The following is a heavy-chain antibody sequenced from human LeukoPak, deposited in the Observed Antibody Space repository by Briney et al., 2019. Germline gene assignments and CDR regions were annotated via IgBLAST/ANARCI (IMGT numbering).Heavy chain of an antibody. CDR3: ARDGGGATNELDI. D-gene: IGHD1-26*01. V-gene: IGHV3-48*01. CDR2: ISTSSSVT. CDR1: GFTFSTYS. J-gene: IGHJ3*02. Sequence: GGSLRLSCAASGFTFSTYSMNWVRQAPGQGLEWISYISTSSSVTYYADSVEGRFTISRDNAKNSLYLQMNSLRAEDTAVYYCARDGGGATNELDIWGQGTMVTVSS.